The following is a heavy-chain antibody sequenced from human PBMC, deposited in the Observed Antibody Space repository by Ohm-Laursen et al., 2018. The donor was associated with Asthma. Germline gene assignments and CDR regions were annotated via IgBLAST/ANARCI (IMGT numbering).Heavy chain of an antibody. J-gene: IGHJ4*02. D-gene: IGHD2-8*02. Sequence: SLRLSCAASGFTFSSYSMNWVRQAPGKGLEWVSSISSSSSYIYYADSVKGRFTISRDNAKNSLYLQMNSLRAEDTAVYYCARDYCTGGVCLIDYWGQGTLVTVSS. CDR2: ISSSSSYI. CDR3: ARDYCTGGVCLIDY. V-gene: IGHV3-21*01. CDR1: GFTFSSYS.